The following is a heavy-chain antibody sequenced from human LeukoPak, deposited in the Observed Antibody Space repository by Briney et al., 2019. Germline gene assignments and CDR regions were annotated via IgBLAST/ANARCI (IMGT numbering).Heavy chain of an antibody. CDR3: ARQGRSGYNSYWFDP. CDR1: GGSISSSNYY. Sequence: SETLSLTCTVSGGSISSSNYYWGWIRQPPGERLQWIGNIYYTGSIYYNPSLKSRVTISVDTSKNQFSLKLSSVTAADTAVYYCARQGRSGYNSYWFDPWGQGTLVTVSS. D-gene: IGHD5-12*01. CDR2: IYYTGSI. V-gene: IGHV4-39*01. J-gene: IGHJ5*02.